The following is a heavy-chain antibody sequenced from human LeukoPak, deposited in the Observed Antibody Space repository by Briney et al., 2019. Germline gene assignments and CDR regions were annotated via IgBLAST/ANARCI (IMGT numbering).Heavy chain of an antibody. CDR2: ISGDGGST. CDR3: AKDILSDYGHYYYYMDV. CDR1: GFTFDDYA. Sequence: GGSLRLSCAASGFTFDDYAMHWARQAPGKGLEWVSLISGDGGSTYYADSVKGRFTISRDNSKNSLYLQMNSLRTEDTALYYCAKDILSDYGHYYYYMDVWGKGTTVTVSS. J-gene: IGHJ6*03. D-gene: IGHD4-17*01. V-gene: IGHV3-43*02.